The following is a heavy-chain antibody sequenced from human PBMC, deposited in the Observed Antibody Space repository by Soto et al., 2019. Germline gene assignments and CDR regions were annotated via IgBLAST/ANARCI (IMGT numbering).Heavy chain of an antibody. D-gene: IGHD3-22*01. CDR2: ISYSGST. J-gene: IGHJ4*02. V-gene: IGHV4-39*01. Sequence: QLQLQESGPGLVKPSETLSLTCTVSGGSISSTSSYWGWIRQPPGMGLEWVGSISYSGSTYYSPPLESGVTISVDTSKNQFPLRLSSVTAADTAVYYFARQSGGWLSRPDDYWGLGTLVTGSS. CDR1: GGSISSTSSY. CDR3: ARQSGGWLSRPDDY.